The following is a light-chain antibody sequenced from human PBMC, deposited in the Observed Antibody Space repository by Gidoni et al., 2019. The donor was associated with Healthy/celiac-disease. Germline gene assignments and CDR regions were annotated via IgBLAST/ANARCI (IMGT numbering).Light chain of an antibody. CDR1: HSFSSSY. CDR2: GAS. Sequence: EIVFTHSPGTLSVSPGERATCSCRANHSFSSSYLAWYQQKPGQSPRLLIYGASSRATGIPDRVSGSGSGTDFTRTISRLEPEDIAVYYCQQYGSSPYTFGQGTKLEIK. CDR3: QQYGSSPYT. V-gene: IGKV3-20*01. J-gene: IGKJ2*01.